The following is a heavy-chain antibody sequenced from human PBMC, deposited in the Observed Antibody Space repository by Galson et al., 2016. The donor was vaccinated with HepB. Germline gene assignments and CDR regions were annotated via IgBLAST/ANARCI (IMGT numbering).Heavy chain of an antibody. CDR3: AHRTPKYYFDF. CDR2: IYWDGAQ. V-gene: IGHV2-5*02. Sequence: PALVKPTQTLTLTCTFSGFSLNTSGAAVGWIRQPPGKALEWLALIYWDGAQSYSPSLKTRLTITKATSKNQVVLRMTSMDPVDTATYYCAHRTPKYYFDFWGQGTLVTVSS. CDR1: GFSLNTSGAA. D-gene: IGHD2-15*01. J-gene: IGHJ4*02.